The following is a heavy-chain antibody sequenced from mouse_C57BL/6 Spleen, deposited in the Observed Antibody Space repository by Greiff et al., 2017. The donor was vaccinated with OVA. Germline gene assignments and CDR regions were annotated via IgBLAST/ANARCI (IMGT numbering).Heavy chain of an antibody. D-gene: IGHD3-2*02. V-gene: IGHV1-26*01. CDR3: ARGEQLRSWFAY. J-gene: IGHJ3*01. Sequence: VQLQQSGPELVKPGASVKISCKASGYTFTDYYMNWVKQSHGKSLEWIGDINPNNGGTSYNQKFKGKATLTVDKSSSTAYMELRSLTSEDSAVYYCARGEQLRSWFAYWGQGTLVTVSA. CDR2: INPNNGGT. CDR1: GYTFTDYY.